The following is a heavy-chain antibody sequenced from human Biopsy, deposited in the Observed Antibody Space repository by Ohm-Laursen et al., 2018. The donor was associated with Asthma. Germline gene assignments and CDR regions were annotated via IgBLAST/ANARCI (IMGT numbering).Heavy chain of an antibody. Sequence: ASVKVSCKASGGTFSSYAIGWVRQAPGQGLEWMGGIIPIFGTANYAQKFQGRVTITADESTSTAYMELSSLRSEDTAVYYCARERIAARQRRYYFDYWGQGTLVTVSS. CDR2: IIPIFGTA. CDR1: GGTFSSYA. D-gene: IGHD6-6*01. CDR3: ARERIAARQRRYYFDY. V-gene: IGHV1-69*13. J-gene: IGHJ4*02.